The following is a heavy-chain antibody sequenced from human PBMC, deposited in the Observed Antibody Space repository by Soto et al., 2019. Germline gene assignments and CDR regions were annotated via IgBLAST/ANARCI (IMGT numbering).Heavy chain of an antibody. V-gene: IGHV3-23*01. Sequence: GGSLRISCAASGFTFSSYAMSWVRQAPGKGLEWVSAISGSGGSTYYADSVKGRFTISRDNSKNTLYLQMNSLGAEDTAVYYCAKVVTMVRGSRWFDPWGQGTLVTVSS. D-gene: IGHD3-10*01. J-gene: IGHJ5*02. CDR1: GFTFSSYA. CDR2: ISGSGGST. CDR3: AKVVTMVRGSRWFDP.